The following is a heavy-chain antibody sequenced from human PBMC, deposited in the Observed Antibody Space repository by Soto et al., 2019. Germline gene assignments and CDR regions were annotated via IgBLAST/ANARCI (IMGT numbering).Heavy chain of an antibody. Sequence: PGGSLRLSCTASGFAFSSFNMNWVRQAPGKRLEWVSSIFTRSSQIYYADSVKGRFTISRDDAKNSLFLQMNSLSVEDTAVYYCARDLLAGQQLVIPWFHPWGQGTLVTASS. J-gene: IGHJ5*02. CDR1: GFAFSSFN. V-gene: IGHV3-21*01. CDR2: IFTRSSQI. D-gene: IGHD1-26*01. CDR3: ARDLLAGQQLVIPWFHP.